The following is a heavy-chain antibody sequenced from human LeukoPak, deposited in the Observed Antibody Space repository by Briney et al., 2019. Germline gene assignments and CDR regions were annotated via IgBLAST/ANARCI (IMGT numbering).Heavy chain of an antibody. CDR1: GGSINSHY. CDR3: AKRGAISI. D-gene: IGHD1-26*01. V-gene: IGHV4-59*11. J-gene: IGHJ1*01. Sequence: PSETLSLTCTVSGGSINSHYWSWIRQPPGKGLEWIGYISHSGSTTYNPSLESRVIISRDTSKNQFSLKLRSVTAADTAVYFCAKRGAISIWGQGTLVTVSS. CDR2: ISHSGST.